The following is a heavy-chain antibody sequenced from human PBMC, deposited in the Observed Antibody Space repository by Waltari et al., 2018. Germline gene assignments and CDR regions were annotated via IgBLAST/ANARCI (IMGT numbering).Heavy chain of an antibody. J-gene: IGHJ4*02. CDR1: GDSIHSGTYY. V-gene: IGHV4-61*02. CDR2: IFASGST. CDR3: ARTLEKTYGGWYFDS. D-gene: IGHD3-10*01. Sequence: QLQLQESGPGLVEPSQTLSLACRVSGDSIHSGTYYWSWVRQPAGRGLEWLGRIFASGSTDYNPSLKSRVTISVDTSKSQVSLNLTSLTAADSAVYYCARTLEKTYGGWYFDSWGQGTRVTVSS.